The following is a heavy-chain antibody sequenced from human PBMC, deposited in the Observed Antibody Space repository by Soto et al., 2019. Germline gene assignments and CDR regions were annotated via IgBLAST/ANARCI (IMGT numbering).Heavy chain of an antibody. CDR3: AATGGNYFSLDG. CDR1: DHTFTYYG. D-gene: IGHD2-8*02. V-gene: IGHV1-18*01. Sequence: QVQLLQSGGEVKKPGASVKVSCNSSDHTFTYYGINWVRRAPGQGLEWMGWISGYNGNTMYAQKFKGIVIMSAGTSTRTAYMDMRSLTSVDTAVYFCAATGGNYFSLDGWGQGTTVTVSS. J-gene: IGHJ6*02. CDR2: ISGYNGNT.